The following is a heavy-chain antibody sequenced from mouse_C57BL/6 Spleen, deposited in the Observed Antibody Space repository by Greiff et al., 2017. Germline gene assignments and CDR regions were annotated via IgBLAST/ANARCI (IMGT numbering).Heavy chain of an antibody. J-gene: IGHJ3*01. CDR3: ASYYSNPFSD. Sequence: QVQLQQSGAELMQPGASVTLSCKATGYTFTGYWIAWVKQRPGHGLEWIGEILPGSGSTNANEKFKSKATFTAATSSNTAYMQLRSMTTEDSAIYYCASYYSNPFSDWGQVTLVTVSA. V-gene: IGHV1-9*01. CDR1: GYTFTGYW. CDR2: ILPGSGST. D-gene: IGHD2-5*01.